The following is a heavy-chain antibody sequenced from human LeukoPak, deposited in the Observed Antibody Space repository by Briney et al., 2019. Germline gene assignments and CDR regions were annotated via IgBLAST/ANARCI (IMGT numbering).Heavy chain of an antibody. J-gene: IGHJ5*02. CDR3: ARIASAYCDGGSCYLLGDRFDP. V-gene: IGHV4-34*01. D-gene: IGHD2-21*01. CDR2: IDHNGKS. CDR1: GGSFSGYY. Sequence: SETLSLTCSVYGGSFSGYYWGWIRQPPGKGLEWIGDIDHNGKSNFNPSLKSRFFISLDTSKNQFSLKLNSVAAADSATYYCARIASAYCDGGSCYLLGDRFDPWGQGTLVTVSS.